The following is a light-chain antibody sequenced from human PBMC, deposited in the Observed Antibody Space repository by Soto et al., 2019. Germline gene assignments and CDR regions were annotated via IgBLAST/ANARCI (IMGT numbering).Light chain of an antibody. CDR2: EVN. CDR1: SNDIGIYNY. V-gene: IGLV2-14*01. CDR3: SSYTSTSTV. Sequence: QSALTQPASVSGSPGQSISISCTRTSNDIGIYNYVSWYQQYPGKAPKLMIYEVNNRLSGVSNRFSGSKSGNTASLTISGLQAEDEAYYYCSSYTSTSTVFGGGTKLTVL. J-gene: IGLJ2*01.